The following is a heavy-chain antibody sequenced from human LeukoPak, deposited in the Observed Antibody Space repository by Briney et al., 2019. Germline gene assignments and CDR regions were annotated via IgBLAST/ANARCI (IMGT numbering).Heavy chain of an antibody. D-gene: IGHD3-22*01. J-gene: IGHJ4*02. CDR2: INPNSGGT. CDR3: ARESYYDSSGYYLVY. CDR1: GYTFTGYY. V-gene: IGHV1-2*02. Sequence: GASVTVSCKASGYTFTGYYMHWVRQAPGQGLEWMGWINPNSGGTNYAQKFQGRVTITRDTSISTAYMELSRLRSDDTAVYYCARESYYDSSGYYLVYWGQGTLVTVSS.